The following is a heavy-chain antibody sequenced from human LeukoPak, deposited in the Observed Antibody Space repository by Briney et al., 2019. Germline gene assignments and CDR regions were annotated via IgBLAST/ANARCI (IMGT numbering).Heavy chain of an antibody. CDR2: IYYSGST. CDR1: GGSISSSSYY. CDR3: ARVIVVVPAAILSNWFDP. V-gene: IGHV4-39*07. D-gene: IGHD2-2*02. Sequence: PSETLSLTCTVSGGSISSSSYYWGWIRQPPGKGLEWIGSIYYSGSTYYNPSLKSRVTISVDTSKNQFSLKLSSVTAADTAVYYCARVIVVVPAAILSNWFDPWGQGTLVTVSS. J-gene: IGHJ5*02.